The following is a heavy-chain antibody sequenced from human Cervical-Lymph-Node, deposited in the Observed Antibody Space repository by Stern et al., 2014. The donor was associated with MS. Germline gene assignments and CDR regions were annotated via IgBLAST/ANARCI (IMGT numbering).Heavy chain of an antibody. V-gene: IGHV1-69*01. Sequence: VQLVESGAEVTKPGSSAKVSCKASGGTFSKFPSSWVRQAPGQGLEWMGGIFPVFGTPTYAQEFRGRVTITADVSTSTVYMELSSIRSDDTAVYYCALSSETSDRWYSLGYDLWGQGTLVTVSS. D-gene: IGHD6-13*01. CDR2: IFPVFGTP. CDR3: ALSSETSDRWYSLGYDL. J-gene: IGHJ5*02. CDR1: GGTFSKFP.